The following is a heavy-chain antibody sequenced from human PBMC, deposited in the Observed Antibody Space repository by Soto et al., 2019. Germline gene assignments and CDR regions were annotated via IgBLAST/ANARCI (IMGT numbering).Heavy chain of an antibody. D-gene: IGHD3-10*01. CDR1: GYTFSSYA. CDR2: INPGNGNT. J-gene: IGHJ6*02. Sequence: QVQLVQSGTEVKKPGASVQLSCKTSGYTFSSYAMHWVRQAPGQSLEWMGWINPGNGNTKYSQKFQGRVAITRDTSGSTAYMGLSSLRSEDTAVYYCARAVARGVKTIYYFYGMDVWGQGTTVTVSS. V-gene: IGHV1-3*01. CDR3: ARAVARGVKTIYYFYGMDV.